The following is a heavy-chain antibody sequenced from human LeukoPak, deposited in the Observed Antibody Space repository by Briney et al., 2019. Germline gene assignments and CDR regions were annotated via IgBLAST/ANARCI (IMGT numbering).Heavy chain of an antibody. CDR1: GFTFSSYG. CDR2: SKTDGTST. J-gene: IGHJ4*02. CDR3: HPLAYTNN. Sequence: PGGSLRLSCAASGFTFSSYGMHWVRQAPGKGLEWVSVSKTDGTSTSYADSVKGRFTVSRDNAKNTLYLQMDSLRAEDTAVYYCHPLAYTNNWGQGTLVTVSS. V-gene: IGHV3-74*01. D-gene: IGHD2-2*02.